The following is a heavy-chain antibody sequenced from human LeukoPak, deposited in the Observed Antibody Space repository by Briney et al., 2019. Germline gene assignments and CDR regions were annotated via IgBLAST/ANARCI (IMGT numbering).Heavy chain of an antibody. D-gene: IGHD5-24*01. CDR1: GFMFRSHW. CDR3: ARDGYSLDAFDI. J-gene: IGHJ3*02. V-gene: IGHV3-11*01. Sequence: GGSLRLSCTASGFMFRSHWMSWIRQAPGKGLEWVSYISSSGSTIYYADSVKGRFTISRDNAKNSLYLQMNSLRAEDTAVYYCARDGYSLDAFDIWGQGTMVTVSS. CDR2: ISSSGSTI.